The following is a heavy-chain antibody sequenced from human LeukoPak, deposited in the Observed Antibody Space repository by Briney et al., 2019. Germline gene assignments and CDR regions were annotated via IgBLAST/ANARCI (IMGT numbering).Heavy chain of an antibody. CDR1: RITFSSFG. D-gene: IGHD1-14*01. Sequence: GGSLRLSCAASRITFSSFGMHWVRQAPGKGLEWVAFIWYDGSNKFYADSVKGRFTISRDNSKNTLYLQMNSLRVEDTAVYYCARDGAETAGPFDPWGQGTLVTVSS. CDR3: ARDGAETAGPFDP. CDR2: IWYDGSNK. V-gene: IGHV3-33*01. J-gene: IGHJ5*02.